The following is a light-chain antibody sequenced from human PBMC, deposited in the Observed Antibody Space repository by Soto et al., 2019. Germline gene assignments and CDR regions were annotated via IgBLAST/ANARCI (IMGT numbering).Light chain of an antibody. V-gene: IGLV2-14*03. CDR2: DVS. CDR1: SSDVGGYNY. Sequence: QAVVTQPASVSGSPGQSITISCTGTSSDVGGYNYVSWYQHHPGKAPKLMIYDVSNRPSGVSNRFSGSKSGNTASLTISGLQAEDEADYYCSSYTSSSTLAVFGGGTQLTVL. J-gene: IGLJ7*01. CDR3: SSYTSSSTLAV.